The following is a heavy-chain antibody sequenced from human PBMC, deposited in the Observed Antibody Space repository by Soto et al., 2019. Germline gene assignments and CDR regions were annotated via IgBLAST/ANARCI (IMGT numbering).Heavy chain of an antibody. V-gene: IGHV3-33*01. CDR3: ARDPGGLGLRWYFDL. D-gene: IGHD3-16*01. Sequence: QVQLVESGGGVAQPGRSLRLSCAASGFTFSHFGMHWVRQAPGKGLEWVALISYDGSFQYYADSVKGRFTISRDNSKNTLFLEMNSLRDEDTAVYYCARDPGGLGLRWYFDLWGRGTLVTVSS. CDR2: ISYDGSFQ. J-gene: IGHJ2*01. CDR1: GFTFSHFG.